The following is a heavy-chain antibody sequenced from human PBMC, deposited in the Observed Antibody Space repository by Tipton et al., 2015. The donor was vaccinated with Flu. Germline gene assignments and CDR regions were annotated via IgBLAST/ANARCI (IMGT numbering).Heavy chain of an antibody. J-gene: IGHJ5*02. Sequence: TLSLTCSVSGDSVTSSYFWGWIRQSPGKGLEWIGRIYYSGGSEYNPSLKSRVTISADTSQNQFSLRLTSVTAADTAVYYCARRDFSNYVSEPKNWFDVWGQGTLVTVSP. CDR1: GDSVTSSYF. V-gene: IGHV4-39*01. D-gene: IGHD4-11*01. CDR2: IYYSGGS. CDR3: ARRDFSNYVSEPKNWFDV.